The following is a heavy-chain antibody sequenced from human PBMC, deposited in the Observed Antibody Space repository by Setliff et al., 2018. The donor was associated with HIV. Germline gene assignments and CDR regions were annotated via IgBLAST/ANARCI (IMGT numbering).Heavy chain of an antibody. J-gene: IGHJ5*02. CDR2: IYYSGST. Sequence: PSETLSLTCTVSGGSISSSSYYWGWIRQPPGKGLEWIGSIYYSGSTYYNPSLKSRVTISVDTSKNQFSLKLSSVTAADTAVYYCARVGDYGSGGWFDPWGQGTLVTVSS. CDR3: ARVGDYGSGGWFDP. CDR1: GGSISSSSYY. V-gene: IGHV4-39*07. D-gene: IGHD3-10*01.